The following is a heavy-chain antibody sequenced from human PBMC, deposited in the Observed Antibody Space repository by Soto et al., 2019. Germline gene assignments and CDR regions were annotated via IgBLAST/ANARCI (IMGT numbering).Heavy chain of an antibody. J-gene: IGHJ4*02. CDR1: GFTFSSYW. CDR3: ARVMNDILTRRGL. D-gene: IGHD3-9*01. Sequence: EVQLVESGGGLVQPGGSLRLSCAASGFTFSSYWMSWVRQAPGKRLEWVANIKQDGSEKYYVDSVKGRFTISRDNAKNSLYLQMNSLRAEDTAVYYCARVMNDILTRRGLWGQGTLVTVSS. V-gene: IGHV3-7*01. CDR2: IKQDGSEK.